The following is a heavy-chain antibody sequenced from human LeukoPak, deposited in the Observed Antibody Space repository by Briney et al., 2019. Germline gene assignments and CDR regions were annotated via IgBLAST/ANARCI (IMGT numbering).Heavy chain of an antibody. CDR2: ISSSGSTI. J-gene: IGHJ1*01. CDR1: GFTFSSYE. D-gene: IGHD3-22*01. CDR3: ARGLYYYDSSGYYPEYFQH. Sequence: GGSLRLSCAASGFTFSSYEMNWVRQAPGKGLEWVSYISSSGSTIYYADSVKGRFTISRDNAKNSLYLQMNSLRAEDTAVYYCARGLYYYDSSGYYPEYFQHWGQGPRVTVSS. V-gene: IGHV3-48*03.